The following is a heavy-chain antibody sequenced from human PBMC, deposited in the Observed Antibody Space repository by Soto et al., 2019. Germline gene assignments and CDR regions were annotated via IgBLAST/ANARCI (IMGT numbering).Heavy chain of an antibody. Sequence: QVHLQQWGAGLLKPSETLSLTCGVYGGSFGTSYWAWIRQSPEKGLEWIGEINHNGYSNYNPSLKMRVTISLDKSENQFSLKLTPVAAADTAVYYCARVTRFPDAFDIWGQGTPVIVSS. CDR2: INHNGYS. V-gene: IGHV4-34*01. CDR1: GGSFGTSY. CDR3: ARVTRFPDAFDI. J-gene: IGHJ3*02.